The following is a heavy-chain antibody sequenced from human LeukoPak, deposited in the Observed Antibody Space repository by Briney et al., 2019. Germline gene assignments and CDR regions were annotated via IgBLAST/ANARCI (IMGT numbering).Heavy chain of an antibody. CDR3: ARDRRSGELLDAGRYNWLDP. V-gene: IGHV1-46*01. CDR1: GYTFISYY. Sequence: GASVKVSCKASGYTFISYYIHWVRQAPGQGLQWVGSINPSGGSSTYAQKLRGRVTLTRDTSTSTVYMELSSLRSEDTAVYYCARDRRSGELLDAGRYNWLDPWGQGTLATVSS. J-gene: IGHJ5*02. CDR2: INPSGGSS. D-gene: IGHD1-26*01.